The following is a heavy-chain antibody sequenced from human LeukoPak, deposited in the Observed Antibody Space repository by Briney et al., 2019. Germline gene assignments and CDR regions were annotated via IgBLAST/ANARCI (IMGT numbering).Heavy chain of an antibody. V-gene: IGHV4-59*08. D-gene: IGHD6-13*01. CDR3: ASSSLSSLKGDY. CDR2: IYYSGST. J-gene: IGHJ4*02. CDR1: GGSISSYY. Sequence: SETLSLTCTVSGGSISSYYWSWIRQPPGKGLEWIGYIYYSGSTNYNPSLKSRVTISVDTSKNQFSLKLNSVTAADTAVYYCASSSLSSLKGDYWGQGTLVTVSS.